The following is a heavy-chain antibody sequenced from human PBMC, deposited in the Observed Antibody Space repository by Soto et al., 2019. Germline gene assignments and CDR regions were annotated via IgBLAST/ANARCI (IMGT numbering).Heavy chain of an antibody. V-gene: IGHV3-66*01. CDR3: ARAQDIVVVPAAIGPLDV. CDR2: IYSGGST. J-gene: IGHJ6*04. Sequence: GGSLRLSCAASGFTVSSNYMSWVRQAPGKGLEWVSVIYSGGSTYYADSVKGRFTISIDNSKNTLYLQMNSLRAEDTAVYYCARAQDIVVVPAAIGPLDVWGKGTTVTVSS. CDR1: GFTVSSNY. D-gene: IGHD2-2*01.